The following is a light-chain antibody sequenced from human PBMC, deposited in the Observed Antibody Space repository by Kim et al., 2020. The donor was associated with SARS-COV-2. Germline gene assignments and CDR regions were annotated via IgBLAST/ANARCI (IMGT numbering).Light chain of an antibody. J-gene: IGKJ4*01. V-gene: IGKV3-11*01. CDR1: QSVSSY. CDR2: DAS. Sequence: SPGERATPSRRASQSVSSYLAWYQQKPGQAPRLLIYDASNRATGIPARFSGSGSGTDFTLTISSLEPEDFAVYYCQQRSNWPQFTFGGGTKVDIK. CDR3: QQRSNWPQFT.